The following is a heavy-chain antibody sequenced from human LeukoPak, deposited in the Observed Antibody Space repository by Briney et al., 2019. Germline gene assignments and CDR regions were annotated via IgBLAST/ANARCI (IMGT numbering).Heavy chain of an antibody. D-gene: IGHD2-2*01. V-gene: IGHV3-23*01. CDR3: AKAGCSSTSCYEDY. Sequence: PGGSLRLSCEASGFTFSSYAMSWVRQAPGKGREWVSAISGSGGSTYYADSVKGRFTISRDNSKNTLYLQMNSLRAEDTAVYYCAKAGCSSTSCYEDYWGQGTLVTVSS. CDR1: GFTFSSYA. J-gene: IGHJ4*02. CDR2: ISGSGGST.